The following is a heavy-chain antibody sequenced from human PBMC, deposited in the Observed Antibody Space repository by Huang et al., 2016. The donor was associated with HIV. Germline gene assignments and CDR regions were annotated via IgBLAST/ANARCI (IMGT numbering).Heavy chain of an antibody. V-gene: IGHV5-51*01. Sequence: VQLVQSGAEVRKPGESLKISCKGSGCSFANDWIGWVRQTTGKGLECRGFNPPGDADTRYRPSFQGQVTISADKSITTAYLQWSSLKVSDTAMYYCARRAAVAGYYFDYWGQGTLITVSS. CDR2: NPPGDADT. J-gene: IGHJ4*02. CDR3: ARRAAVAGYYFDY. D-gene: IGHD6-19*01. CDR1: GCSFANDW.